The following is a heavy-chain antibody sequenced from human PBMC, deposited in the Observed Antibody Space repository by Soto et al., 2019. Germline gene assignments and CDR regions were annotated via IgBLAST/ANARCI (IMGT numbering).Heavy chain of an antibody. CDR3: ARSFTKSRRGGVAFDY. J-gene: IGHJ4*02. CDR1: GGTISSFA. D-gene: IGHD3-3*01. Sequence: QVQLVQSGAEVKKPGSSVKVSCTTSGGTISSFAINWVRQAPGQGLEWMGGIVPIDGSTNYAEKFQGRVTITADASTSTVYMDLSSLRSEDTAVYYCARSFTKSRRGGVAFDYWGQGTLLSVSP. CDR2: IVPIDGST. V-gene: IGHV1-69*01.